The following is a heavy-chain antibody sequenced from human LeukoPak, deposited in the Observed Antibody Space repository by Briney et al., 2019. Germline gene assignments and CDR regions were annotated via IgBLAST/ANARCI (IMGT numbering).Heavy chain of an antibody. CDR2: IYDSGTT. J-gene: IGHJ6*03. CDR3: ARHQYYDSRGSHYYSYYYMDV. V-gene: IGHV4-38-2*02. Sequence: PSETLSLTCTVSGYSVGGPYYWGWIRQPPGRGLEWIGTIYDSGTTYYNPSLKSRVTISIGTSKNQFSLNLSSVTAADTAVYYCARHQYYDSRGSHYYSYYYMDVWGKGTTVTVSS. D-gene: IGHD3-22*01. CDR1: GYSVGGPYY.